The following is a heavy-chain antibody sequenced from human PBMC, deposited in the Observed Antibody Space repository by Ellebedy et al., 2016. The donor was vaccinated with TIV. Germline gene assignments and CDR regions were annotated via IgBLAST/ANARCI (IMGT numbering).Heavy chain of an antibody. J-gene: IGHJ4*02. CDR3: ARGLFSVPGLDVY. CDR1: GFTVSSSY. V-gene: IGHV3-53*01. D-gene: IGHD2-2*01. Sequence: GESLKISCAASGFTVSSSYMGWVRQAPGKGLEWVSVIFSAADGGETHYADSVKGRFTISRDSSKKTLYLQMNTLRAEDTAMYYCARGLFSVPGLDVYWGQGTLVTVSS. CDR2: IFSAADGGET.